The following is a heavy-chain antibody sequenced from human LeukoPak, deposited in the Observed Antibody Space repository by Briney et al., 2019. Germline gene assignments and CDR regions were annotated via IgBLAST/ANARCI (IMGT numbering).Heavy chain of an antibody. CDR2: IYYSGST. V-gene: IGHV4-59*08. Sequence: SETLSLTCTVSGGSISSYYWSWIRQPPGKGLEWIGYIYYSGSTNYNPSLKSRVTISVDTSKNQFSLKLSSVTAADTAVYYCARSHSSSKKKPYFDYWGQGTLVTVSS. D-gene: IGHD6-13*01. CDR1: GGSISSYY. CDR3: ARSHSSSKKKPYFDY. J-gene: IGHJ4*02.